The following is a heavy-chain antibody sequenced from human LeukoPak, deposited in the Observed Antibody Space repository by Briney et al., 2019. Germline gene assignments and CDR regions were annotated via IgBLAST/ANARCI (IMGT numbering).Heavy chain of an antibody. Sequence: SETLSLTCTVSGGSISSGSYYWSWIRQPAGKGLEWIGRIYTSGSTNYNPSLKSRVTMSVDTSKNQFSLRLGSVNAADTAVYYCARDILATSIAAPYYWGQGTLVTVSS. D-gene: IGHD6-13*01. CDR2: IYTSGST. CDR3: ARDILATSIAAPYY. CDR1: GGSISSGSYY. V-gene: IGHV4-61*02. J-gene: IGHJ4*02.